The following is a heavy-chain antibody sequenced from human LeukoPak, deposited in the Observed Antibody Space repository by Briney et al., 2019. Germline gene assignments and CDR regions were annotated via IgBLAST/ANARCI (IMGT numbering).Heavy chain of an antibody. CDR3: ARDQYFGSGSVDY. J-gene: IGHJ4*02. D-gene: IGHD3-10*01. CDR2: IHSGGST. CDR1: GFTVSSNY. Sequence: PGGSLRLSCAASGFTVSSNYMSWVRQAPGKGLEWVSVIHSGGSTYHADSVKGRFIVSRDNSKNTLYLQMNSLRAEDTAVYYCARDQYFGSGSVDYWGQGTLVTVSS. V-gene: IGHV3-66*02.